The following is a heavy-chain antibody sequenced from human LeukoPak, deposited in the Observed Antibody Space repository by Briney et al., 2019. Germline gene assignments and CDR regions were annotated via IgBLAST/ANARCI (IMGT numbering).Heavy chain of an antibody. D-gene: IGHD5-18*01. Sequence: SETLSLTCAVYGGSFSSYYWTWIRQAPGKGLEWIGEINHSGSTNYNPSLTSRVTLSVDTSKNQFSLNLNSVTAADTAVYYCARGGSGYSYGCFWSWGQGTLVTVSS. V-gene: IGHV4-34*01. CDR2: INHSGST. CDR3: ARGGSGYSYGCFWS. CDR1: GGSFSSYY. J-gene: IGHJ4*02.